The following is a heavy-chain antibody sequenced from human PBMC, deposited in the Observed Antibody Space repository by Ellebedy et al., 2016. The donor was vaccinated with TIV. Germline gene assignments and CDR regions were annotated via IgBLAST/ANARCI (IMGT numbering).Heavy chain of an antibody. D-gene: IGHD3-10*01. V-gene: IGHV5-51*01. CDR1: GYSFTSYW. CDR3: ARGGFGVSTYYYYGMDV. CDR2: IYPGDSDT. J-gene: IGHJ6*02. Sequence: GESLKISXKGSGYSFTSYWIAWVRQMPGKGLEWMGIIYPGDSDTRYSPSFQGQVTISADKSISTAYLQWSSLKASDTAMYYCARGGFGVSTYYYYGMDVWGQGTTVTVSS.